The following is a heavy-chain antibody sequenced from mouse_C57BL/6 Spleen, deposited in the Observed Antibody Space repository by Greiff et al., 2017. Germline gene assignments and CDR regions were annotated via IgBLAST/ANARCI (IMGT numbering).Heavy chain of an antibody. D-gene: IGHD4-1*01. J-gene: IGHJ4*01. CDR3: VRQAGNYAMDY. CDR2: IRSKSNNYAT. V-gene: IGHV10-1*01. Sequence: EVMLVESGGGLVQPKGSLKLSCAASGFSFNTYAMNWVRQAPGKGLEWVARIRSKSNNYATYYADSVKDRFTISRDDSESMLYLQMNNLKTEDTAMYYCVRQAGNYAMDYWGQRTSVTVSS. CDR1: GFSFNTYA.